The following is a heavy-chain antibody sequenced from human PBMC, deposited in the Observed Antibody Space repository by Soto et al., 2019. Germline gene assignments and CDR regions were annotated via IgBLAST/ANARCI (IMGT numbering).Heavy chain of an antibody. J-gene: IGHJ4*02. CDR2: INPNSGGT. V-gene: IGHV1-2*04. CDR3: ARAGTKPVYYFDY. D-gene: IGHD1-1*01. CDR1: GYTFTGYY. Sequence: QVQLVQSGAEVKKPGASVKVSCKASGYTFTGYYMHWGRQAPGQGLEWMGWINPNSGGTNYAQKFQGWVTMTRDTSISTAYMELIRLRSDDTAVCYCARAGTKPVYYFDYWGQGTLVTVSS.